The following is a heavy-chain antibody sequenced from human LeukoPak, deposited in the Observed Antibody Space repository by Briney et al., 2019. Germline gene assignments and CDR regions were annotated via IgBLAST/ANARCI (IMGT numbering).Heavy chain of an antibody. CDR2: IGTSSSRI. D-gene: IGHD2-2*01. CDR3: ARGPSSQFRTDY. Sequence: GGSLRLSCAASGFAFSSYSLNWVRQAPGKGLEWVSYIGTSSSRIYYADSVKGRFTISRDNAKSSLYLQMNGLRAEDTAVYYCARGPSSQFRTDYWGQGTLVTVPS. J-gene: IGHJ4*02. V-gene: IGHV3-48*01. CDR1: GFAFSSYS.